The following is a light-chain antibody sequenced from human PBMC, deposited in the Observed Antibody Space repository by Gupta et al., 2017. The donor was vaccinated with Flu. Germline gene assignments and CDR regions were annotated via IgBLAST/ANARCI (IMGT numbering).Light chain of an antibody. V-gene: IGKV3-15*01. Sequence: EIVMTQSPATLSVSPGEKVTLSCRASQSVNNNLAWYHQKPGQAPRLLIYFASTRAPGVPARFSGSGSGTEFTLTISSLESEDFAVYYCQQYYNWPPWTFGQGTKVEVK. CDR2: FAS. J-gene: IGKJ1*01. CDR3: QQYYNWPPWT. CDR1: QSVNNN.